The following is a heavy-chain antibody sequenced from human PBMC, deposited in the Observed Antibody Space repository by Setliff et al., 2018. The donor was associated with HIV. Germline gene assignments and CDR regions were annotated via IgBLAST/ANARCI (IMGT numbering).Heavy chain of an antibody. D-gene: IGHD6-19*01. J-gene: IGHJ4*02. V-gene: IGHV4-39*01. Sequence: PSETLSLTCTVSGDSITSNSYYWGWIRQSPGKGLEWIGTMHHSGSTYYNPSLKSRVAIFIDTSKNQFSLRLSSVTAADTAVYYCARLGAVAGPPEDSWGQGTLVTVSS. CDR1: GDSITSNSYY. CDR2: MHHSGST. CDR3: ARLGAVAGPPEDS.